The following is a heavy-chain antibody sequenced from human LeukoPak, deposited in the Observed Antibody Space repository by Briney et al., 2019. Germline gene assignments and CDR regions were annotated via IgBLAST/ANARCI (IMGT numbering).Heavy chain of an antibody. D-gene: IGHD3-10*01. CDR3: ARDRGYNSFDY. CDR2: INPDGSVK. J-gene: IGHJ4*02. Sequence: GGSLRLSCAASGVTFSSLWMTWVRQAPGKGLEWVANINPDGSVKNYVDSMRGRFTISRDNAKNSLYLQMNSLRAADTAVYYCARDRGYNSFDYWGQGTLVTVSS. V-gene: IGHV3-7*01. CDR1: GVTFSSLW.